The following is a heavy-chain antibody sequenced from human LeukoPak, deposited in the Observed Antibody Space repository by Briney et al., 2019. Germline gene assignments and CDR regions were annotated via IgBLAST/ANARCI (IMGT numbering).Heavy chain of an antibody. CDR1: GGSISSYY. J-gene: IGHJ4*02. CDR2: IYYSGST. V-gene: IGHV4-59*08. CDR3: ARYISSGLDY. D-gene: IGHD6-6*01. Sequence: SETLSLTCTVSGGSISSYYWSWIRQPPGKGLEWIGYIYYSGSTNYNPSLKSRVTISVDTSKNQFSLKLSYVNAADTAVYYCARYISSGLDYWGQGTLVTVSS.